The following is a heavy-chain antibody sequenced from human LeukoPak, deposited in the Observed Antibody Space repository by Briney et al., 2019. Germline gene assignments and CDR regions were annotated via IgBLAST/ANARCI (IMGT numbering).Heavy chain of an antibody. Sequence: PSETLSLTCNLSGGSVRSYWLGWVGQPPGKGLEWLGRIYPTGSTRFNPSLKSRLTLSIDTSTNQFCLKLTSVTAADTAVYFCERQGYTVSYYFIDYWSQGTLVTVSS. CDR3: ERQGYTVSYYFIDY. CDR1: GGSVRSYW. D-gene: IGHD1-26*01. V-gene: IGHV4-4*07. CDR2: IYPTGST. J-gene: IGHJ4*02.